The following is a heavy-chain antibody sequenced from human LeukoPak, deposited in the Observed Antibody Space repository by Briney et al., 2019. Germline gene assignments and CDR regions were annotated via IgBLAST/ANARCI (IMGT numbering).Heavy chain of an antibody. V-gene: IGHV1-2*02. CDR2: INPNSGGT. CDR3: ARCPYGSGSYPTHFDY. Sequence: ASVKVSCKASGYTFTGYYMHWVRQAPGQGLEWMGWINPNSGGTNYAQKFQGRVTITADESTSTAYMELSSLRSEDTAVYYCARCPYGSGSYPTHFDYWGQGTLVTVSS. D-gene: IGHD3-10*01. CDR1: GYTFTGYY. J-gene: IGHJ4*02.